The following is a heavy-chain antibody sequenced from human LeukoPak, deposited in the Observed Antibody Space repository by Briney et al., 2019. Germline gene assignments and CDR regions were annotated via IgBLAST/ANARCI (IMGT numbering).Heavy chain of an antibody. CDR2: IYYSGST. J-gene: IGHJ5*02. Sequence: SETLSLTCTVSGGSISSGGYYWSWIRQHPGKALEWIGYIYYSGSTYCNPSLKSRVTISVDTSKNQFSLKLSSVTAADTAVYYCARDLPGSNWFDPWGQGTLVTVSS. CDR1: GGSISSGGYY. V-gene: IGHV4-31*03. CDR3: ARDLPGSNWFDP.